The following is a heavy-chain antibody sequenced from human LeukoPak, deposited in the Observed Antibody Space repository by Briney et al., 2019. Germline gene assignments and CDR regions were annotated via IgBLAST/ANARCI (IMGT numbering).Heavy chain of an antibody. CDR2: IYIDGSI. J-gene: IGHJ4*02. CDR3: ARIRGDWYFDH. D-gene: IGHD2-21*01. CDR1: GFTVSSNY. V-gene: IGHV3-53*01. Sequence: GGSLRLSCAASGFTVSSNYMGWVRQAPGEGLEWVSAIYIDGSIYYADSVKGRFTISRDNSKNTLYLQTNSLRAEDTAVYYCARIRGDWYFDHWGQGTLVTVSS.